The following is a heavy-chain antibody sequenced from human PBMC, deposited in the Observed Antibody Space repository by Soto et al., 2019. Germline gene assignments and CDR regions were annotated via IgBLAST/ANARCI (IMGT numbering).Heavy chain of an antibody. V-gene: IGHV4-34*01. Sequence: SETLSLTCAVYGGSFSGYYWSWIRQPPGKGLEWIGEINHSGSTKYNPSLKSRVTISVDTSNNQFSLKLSSVTAADTAVYYCARGRVVVAATRLNWFGPWGQGTLVTVSS. CDR1: GGSFSGYY. J-gene: IGHJ5*02. D-gene: IGHD2-15*01. CDR2: INHSGST. CDR3: ARGRVVVAATRLNWFGP.